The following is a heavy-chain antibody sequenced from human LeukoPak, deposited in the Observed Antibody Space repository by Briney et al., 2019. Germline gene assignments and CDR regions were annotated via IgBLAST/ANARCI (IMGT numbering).Heavy chain of an antibody. Sequence: SGPTLVKPTQTLTLTCTFSGFSLSTSAVGVGWIRQPPGKALEWLALIYWDDDKRYSPSLKSRLTITKDTSKNQVVLTMTNMDPVDTATYFCARISDSFDYWGQGTLVTVSS. D-gene: IGHD2-21*02. CDR3: ARISDSFDY. CDR2: IYWDDDK. V-gene: IGHV2-5*02. J-gene: IGHJ4*02. CDR1: GFSLSTSAVG.